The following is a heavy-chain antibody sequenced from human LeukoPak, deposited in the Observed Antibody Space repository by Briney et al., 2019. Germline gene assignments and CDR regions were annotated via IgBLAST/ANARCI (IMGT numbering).Heavy chain of an antibody. CDR2: IYYSGST. D-gene: IGHD6-19*01. J-gene: IGHJ3*02. Sequence: SETLSLTCTVSGGSISSYYWSWLRQPPGKGLEWIGYIYYSGSTNYNPSLKSRVTISVDTSKNQFSLKLSSVTAADTAVYYCARVLNSSGWYFAFDIWGQGTMVTVSS. CDR3: ARVLNSSGWYFAFDI. V-gene: IGHV4-59*01. CDR1: GGSISSYY.